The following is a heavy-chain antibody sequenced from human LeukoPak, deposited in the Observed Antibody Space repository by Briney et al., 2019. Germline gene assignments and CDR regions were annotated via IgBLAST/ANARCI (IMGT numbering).Heavy chain of an antibody. J-gene: IGHJ4*02. CDR1: GYTFSNHG. Sequence: ASVKVSCKASGYTFSNHGISWVRQAPGQGLEWMGWISGYNGQTGYPQKFQGRVTLTTDISTSTAYMEVRSLTSDDTAMYYCARDIGVSQFDYWGQGTLVTVSS. D-gene: IGHD3-10*01. V-gene: IGHV1-18*01. CDR2: ISGYNGQT. CDR3: ARDIGVSQFDY.